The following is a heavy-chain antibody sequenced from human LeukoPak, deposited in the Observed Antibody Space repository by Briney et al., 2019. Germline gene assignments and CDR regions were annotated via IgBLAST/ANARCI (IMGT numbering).Heavy chain of an antibody. CDR3: TTDLPQRWLQTLLDY. D-gene: IGHD5-24*01. J-gene: IGHJ4*02. Sequence: GGSLRLSCAASGFTYSNAWMSWVRQAPGKGLEWVGRIKSKTDGGTTDYAAPAKGRFTISRDDSKNTLYLQMNSLKTEDTAVYYCTTDLPQRWLQTLLDYWGQGTLVTVSS. CDR2: IKSKTDGGTT. CDR1: GFTYSNAW. V-gene: IGHV3-15*01.